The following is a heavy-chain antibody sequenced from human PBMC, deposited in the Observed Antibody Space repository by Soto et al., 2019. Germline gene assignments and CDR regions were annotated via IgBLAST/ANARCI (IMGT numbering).Heavy chain of an antibody. CDR1: GGTFSSYA. Sequence: QVQLVQSGAEVKKPGSSVKVSCKASGGTFSSYAISWVRQAPGQGLEWMGGIIPIFGTANYAQKFQGRVTITADESTSRAYMELSSLRSEDTAVYYCARVGDIVLVPAARFDPWGQGTLVTVSS. CDR2: IIPIFGTA. J-gene: IGHJ5*02. V-gene: IGHV1-69*12. CDR3: ARVGDIVLVPAARFDP. D-gene: IGHD2-2*01.